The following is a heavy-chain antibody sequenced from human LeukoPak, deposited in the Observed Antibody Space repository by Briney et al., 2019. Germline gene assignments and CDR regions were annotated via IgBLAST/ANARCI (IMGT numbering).Heavy chain of an antibody. D-gene: IGHD6-19*01. Sequence: GGSLRLSCAASGFTFSSYGMHWVRQAPGKGLEWVAVISYDGSNKYYADSVKGRFTISRDNSKNTLYLQMNSLRVEDTAVYYCATGIAVAGYFDYWGQGTLVTVSS. V-gene: IGHV3-30*03. CDR1: GFTFSSYG. J-gene: IGHJ4*02. CDR3: ATGIAVAGYFDY. CDR2: ISYDGSNK.